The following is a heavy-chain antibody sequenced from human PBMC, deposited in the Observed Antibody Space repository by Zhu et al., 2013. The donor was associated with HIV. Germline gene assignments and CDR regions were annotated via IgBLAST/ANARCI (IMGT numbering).Heavy chain of an antibody. CDR3: ARGAATWEASLIDN. Sequence: QVQLVQSGAAIKKTGASVKVSCKASGYSFNAYYIHWVRQAPGHGLEWMGWINPNSGDTLAAQKFRGWVTMTRVTSIATAYLELSRLKSGDTAVYYCARGAATWEASLIDNWGQGTLVTVSS. CDR2: INPNSGDT. V-gene: IGHV1-2*04. D-gene: IGHD1-26*01. J-gene: IGHJ4*02. CDR1: GYSFNAYY.